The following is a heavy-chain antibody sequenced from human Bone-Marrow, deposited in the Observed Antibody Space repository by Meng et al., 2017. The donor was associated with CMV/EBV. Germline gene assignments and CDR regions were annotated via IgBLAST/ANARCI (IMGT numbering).Heavy chain of an antibody. J-gene: IGHJ4*02. CDR2: IYSGGST. CDR1: GFTVSSHY. CDR3: ARDRSSVVVVAADYYFDY. D-gene: IGHD2-15*01. Sequence: GGSLRLSCTASGFTVSSHYMTWVRQAPGRGLEWVSVIYSGGSTFYADSVKGRFTISRDNSRNTLYLQMNSLRAEDTAIYYCARDRSSVVVVAADYYFDYWSQGTLVTVSS. V-gene: IGHV3-53*01.